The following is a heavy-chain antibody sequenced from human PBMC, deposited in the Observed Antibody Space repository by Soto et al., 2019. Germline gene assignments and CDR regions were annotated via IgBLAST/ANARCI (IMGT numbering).Heavy chain of an antibody. CDR3: TSPAAGYCSSTSCYAGSASPDYYYYYYMDV. V-gene: IGHV3-49*03. CDR1: GFTFGDYA. J-gene: IGHJ6*03. D-gene: IGHD2-2*01. Sequence: QPGGSLRLSCTASGFTFGDYAMSWFRQAPGKGLEWVGFIRSKAYGGTTEYAASVKGRFTISRDDSKSIAYLQMNSLKTEDTAVYYCTSPAAGYCSSTSCYAGSASPDYYYYYYMDVWGKGTTVTVSS. CDR2: IRSKAYGGTT.